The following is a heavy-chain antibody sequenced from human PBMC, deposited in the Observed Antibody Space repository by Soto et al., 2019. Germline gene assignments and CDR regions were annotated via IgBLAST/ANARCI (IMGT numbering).Heavy chain of an antibody. CDR1: GFPFSSYV. CDR2: ISSSSSYI. CDR3: ARTKSGGITMVRGVLGGMDV. Sequence: PGGSLILSCAASGFPFSSYVMNWVGTAPGKGLEWVSSISSSSSYIYYADSVKGRFTISRDNAKNSLYLQMNSLRAEDTAVYYCARTKSGGITMVRGVLGGMDVWGQGTTVTVSS. V-gene: IGHV3-21*01. D-gene: IGHD3-10*01. J-gene: IGHJ6*02.